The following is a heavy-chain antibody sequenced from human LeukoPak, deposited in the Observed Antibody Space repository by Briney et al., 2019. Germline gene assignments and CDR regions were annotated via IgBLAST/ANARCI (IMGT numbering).Heavy chain of an antibody. CDR1: GFTFSNAW. V-gene: IGHV3-15*01. CDR2: IKSKTDGGTT. D-gene: IGHD4-17*01. Sequence: GGSLRLSCAASGFTFSNAWMSWVRQAPGKGLEWVGRIKSKTDGGTTDYAAPVKGRFTISRDDSKNTLYLQMNSLKTEDTAVYYCTTDLVVVDYGDSALEFWGQGTLVTVSS. CDR3: TTDLVVVDYGDSALEF. J-gene: IGHJ4*02.